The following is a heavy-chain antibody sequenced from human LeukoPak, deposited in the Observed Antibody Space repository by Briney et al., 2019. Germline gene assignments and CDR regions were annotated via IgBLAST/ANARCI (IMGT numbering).Heavy chain of an antibody. CDR2: ISHSGST. V-gene: IGHV4-34*01. CDR1: GGSFSGSY. CDR3: ARLPTRYSYGYPRFYYFDY. Sequence: SETLSLTCAVYGGSFSGSYWSWIRQPPGKGLQWIGEISHSGSTNYNPSLKSRVTISVDTYKNQMSLKMTSVTAADTAVYYCARLPTRYSYGYPRFYYFDYWGQGTLVSVTS. J-gene: IGHJ4*02. D-gene: IGHD5-18*01.